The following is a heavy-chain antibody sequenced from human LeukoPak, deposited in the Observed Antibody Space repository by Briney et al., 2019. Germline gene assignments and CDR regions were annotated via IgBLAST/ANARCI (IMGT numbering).Heavy chain of an antibody. V-gene: IGHV3-23*01. CDR2: ISRSGGTT. D-gene: IGHD2-15*01. J-gene: IGHJ6*03. CDR1: GFTFSSYD. Sequence: GGSLRLSCAASGFTFSSYDMTWVRQTPGKGREWVALISRSGGTTYYADSVKGRFTISRDNSKNTLYLQMNSLRAEDTAEYYCAKRGGTESFYYFYYMDVWGKGTTITVSS. CDR3: AKRGGTESFYYFYYMDV.